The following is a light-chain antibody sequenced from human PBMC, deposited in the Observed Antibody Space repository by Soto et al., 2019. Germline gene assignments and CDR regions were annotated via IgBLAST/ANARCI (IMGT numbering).Light chain of an antibody. CDR3: QQRSNWPPLT. CDR2: DAS. Sequence: EIVLTQFPATLSCSPGERATLSCRASQSVSSYLAWYQQKPGQAPRLLIYDASNRATGIPARFSGSGSGTDFTLTISSLEPEDFAVYYCQQRSNWPPLTFGGGTKVEIK. CDR1: QSVSSY. J-gene: IGKJ4*01. V-gene: IGKV3-11*01.